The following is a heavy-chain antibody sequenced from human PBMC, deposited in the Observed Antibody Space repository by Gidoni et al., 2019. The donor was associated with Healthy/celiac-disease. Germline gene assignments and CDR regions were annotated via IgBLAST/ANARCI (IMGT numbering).Heavy chain of an antibody. J-gene: IGHJ5*02. D-gene: IGHD6-19*01. CDR3: ARDLAVAGYNWFDP. V-gene: IGHV3-7*01. CDR2: IKQDGSEK. CDR1: GFTFSSYW. Sequence: EVQLVESGGGLVQPGGSLRLSCAASGFTFSSYWMSWVRQAPGKGLEWVANIKQDGSEKYYVDSGKGRFTISRDNAKNSLYLQMNSLRAEDTAVYYCARDLAVAGYNWFDPWGQGTLVTVSS.